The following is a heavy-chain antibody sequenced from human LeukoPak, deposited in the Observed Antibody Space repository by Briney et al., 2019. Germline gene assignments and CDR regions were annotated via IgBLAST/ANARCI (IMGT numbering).Heavy chain of an antibody. CDR2: ISGSSDNT. Sequence: ASLKVSCKASGYTFSNYGMSWVRQAPGQGLEWMGWISGSSDNTNYAQKVQGRVTMTTDTSTSTAYMELRSLRSDDTAVYYCARGGWTITDYDYWGQGTPVTVSS. D-gene: IGHD1-20*01. CDR3: ARGGWTITDYDY. CDR1: GYTFSNYG. V-gene: IGHV1-18*04. J-gene: IGHJ4*02.